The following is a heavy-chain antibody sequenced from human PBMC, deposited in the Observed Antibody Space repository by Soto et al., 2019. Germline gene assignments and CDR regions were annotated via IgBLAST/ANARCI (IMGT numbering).Heavy chain of an antibody. J-gene: IGHJ3*02. CDR3: ARAETTVTTGPHDAFDI. V-gene: IGHV3-30-3*01. CDR1: GFTFSSYA. CDR2: ISYDGSNK. Sequence: QVQLVESGGGVVQPGRSLRLSCAASGFTFSSYAMHWVRQAPGKGLEWVAVISYDGSNKYYADSVKGRFTISRDNSKNTLYLQMNSLRAEDTAVYYCARAETTVTTGPHDAFDICGQGTMVTVSS. D-gene: IGHD4-17*01.